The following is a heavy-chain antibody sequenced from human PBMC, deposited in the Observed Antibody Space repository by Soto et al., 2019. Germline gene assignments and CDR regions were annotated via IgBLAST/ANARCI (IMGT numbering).Heavy chain of an antibody. D-gene: IGHD3-22*01. V-gene: IGHV4-31*03. Sequence: QVQLQESGPGLVKPSQTLSLTCTVSGGSISSGGYYWSWIRQHPGKGLEWIGYIYYSGSTYYNPSLTSRVTISVDTSKNQFSLKLSSVTAADTAVYYCARAYYNRLEMATMPFDYWGQGTLVTVSS. CDR3: ARAYYNRLEMATMPFDY. CDR2: IYYSGST. J-gene: IGHJ4*02. CDR1: GGSISSGGYY.